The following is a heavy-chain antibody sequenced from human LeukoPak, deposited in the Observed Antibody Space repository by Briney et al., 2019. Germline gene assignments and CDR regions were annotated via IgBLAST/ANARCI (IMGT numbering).Heavy chain of an antibody. V-gene: IGHV3-30*18. Sequence: GGSLRLSCAASGFTVSSNYMSWVRQAPGKGLEWVAVISYDGSNKYYADSVKGRFTISRDNSKNTLYLQMNSLRAEDTAVYYCANRVLRFGPDDAFDIWGQGTMVTVSS. D-gene: IGHD3-3*01. CDR2: ISYDGSNK. CDR1: GFTVSSNY. CDR3: ANRVLRFGPDDAFDI. J-gene: IGHJ3*02.